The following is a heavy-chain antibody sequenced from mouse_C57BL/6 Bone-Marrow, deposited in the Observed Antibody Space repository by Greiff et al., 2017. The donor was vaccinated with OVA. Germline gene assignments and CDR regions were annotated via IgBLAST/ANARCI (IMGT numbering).Heavy chain of an antibody. CDR3: TREEGLRRFDY. Sequence: EVKLVESGAELVRPGASVKLSCTASGFNIKDDYMHWVKQRPEQGLEWIGWIDPENGDTEYASKFQGKATITADTSSNTAYLQLSSLTSEDTAVYYCTREEGLRRFDYWGQGTTLTVSS. CDR2: IDPENGDT. D-gene: IGHD2-4*01. J-gene: IGHJ2*01. CDR1: GFNIKDDY. V-gene: IGHV14-4*01.